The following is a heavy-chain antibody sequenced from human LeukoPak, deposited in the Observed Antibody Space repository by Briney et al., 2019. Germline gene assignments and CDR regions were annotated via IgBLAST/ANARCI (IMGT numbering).Heavy chain of an antibody. D-gene: IGHD6-19*01. J-gene: IGHJ4*02. CDR3: AKNQGQWLVPVDY. Sequence: QSGGSLRLSCAASGFTFSNYAMSWVRQAPGKGLEWVSSMSGSGGSTYYADSVKGRFTISRDNSKNTLYLQMNNLRAEDTALYYCAKNQGQWLVPVDYWGQGTLVTVSS. V-gene: IGHV3-23*01. CDR2: MSGSGGST. CDR1: GFTFSNYA.